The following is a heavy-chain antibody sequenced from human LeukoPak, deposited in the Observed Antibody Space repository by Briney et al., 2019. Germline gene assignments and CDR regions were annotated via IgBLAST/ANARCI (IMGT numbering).Heavy chain of an antibody. J-gene: IGHJ5*02. CDR3: ARPRRGLQDWFDP. Sequence: SETLSLTCTVSGGSISSSSYYWGWIRQPPGKGLEWIGSIYYSGSTYYNPSLKSRVTISVDTSKNQFSLKLSSVTAADTAVYYCARPRRGLQDWFDPWGQGTLVTVSS. D-gene: IGHD4-17*01. CDR1: GGSISSSSYY. CDR2: IYYSGST. V-gene: IGHV4-39*01.